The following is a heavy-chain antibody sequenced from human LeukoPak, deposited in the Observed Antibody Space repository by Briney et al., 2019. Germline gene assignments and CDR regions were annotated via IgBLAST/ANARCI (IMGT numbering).Heavy chain of an antibody. CDR2: INHSGST. V-gene: IGHV4-34*01. D-gene: IGHD5-18*01. J-gene: IGHJ6*04. CDR1: GGSFSGYY. CDR3: ARGGYRVYGMDV. Sequence: SETLSLTCAVYGGSFSGYYWSWIRQPPGKGLEWIGEINHSGSTNYNPSLKSRVTISVDTSKNQFSLKLSSVTAADTVVYYCARGGYRVYGMDVWGKGTTVTVSS.